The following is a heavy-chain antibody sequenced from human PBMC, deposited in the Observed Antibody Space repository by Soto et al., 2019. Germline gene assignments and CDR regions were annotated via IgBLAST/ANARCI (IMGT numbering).Heavy chain of an antibody. V-gene: IGHV1-18*01. CDR3: ARVYSSSWYVQGKNFDY. CDR1: GYTLTELS. Sequence: GASVKVSCKVSGYTLTELSMHWVRQAPGKGLEWMGWISAYNGNTNYAQKLQGRVTMTTDTSTSTAYMELRSLRSDDTAVYYCARVYSSSWYVQGKNFDYWGQGTLVTVSS. CDR2: ISAYNGNT. D-gene: IGHD6-13*01. J-gene: IGHJ4*02.